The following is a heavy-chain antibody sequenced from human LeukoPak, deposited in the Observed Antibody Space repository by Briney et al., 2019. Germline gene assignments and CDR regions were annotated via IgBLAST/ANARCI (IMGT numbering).Heavy chain of an antibody. CDR1: GGSISSSRYF. CDR3: ATYSSGWYGY. Sequence: SETLSLTCTVSGGSISSSRYFWTWIRQPPGKGLEWVGSIYYSGSTYYSPSLKSRVTISVDTSKNQFSLRLSSVTAADTAVYYCATYSSGWYGYWGQGTLVTVSS. V-gene: IGHV4-39*07. CDR2: IYYSGST. D-gene: IGHD6-19*01. J-gene: IGHJ4*02.